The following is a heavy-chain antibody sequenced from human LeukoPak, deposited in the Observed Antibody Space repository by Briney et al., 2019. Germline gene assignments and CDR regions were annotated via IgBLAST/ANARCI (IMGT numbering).Heavy chain of an antibody. Sequence: GGSLRLSCAASGFTFSSYGMHWVRQAPGKGLEWVAVISYDGSNKYYADSVKGRFTISRDNSKNTLYLQMNSLRAEDTAVYYCAKDFGESIVVVPAAINGFDYWGQGTLVTVSS. CDR1: GFTFSSYG. V-gene: IGHV3-30*18. CDR2: ISYDGSNK. CDR3: AKDFGESIVVVPAAINGFDY. D-gene: IGHD2-2*01. J-gene: IGHJ4*02.